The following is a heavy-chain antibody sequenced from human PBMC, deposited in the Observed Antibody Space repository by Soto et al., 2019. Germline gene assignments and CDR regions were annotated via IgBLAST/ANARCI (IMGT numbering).Heavy chain of an antibody. D-gene: IGHD6-19*01. CDR2: LNPNSGDT. CDR1: GYTFSSYD. Sequence: QVQLVQSGAEVKKPGASVKVSCKASGYTFSSYDINWVRQATGQGLEWMGWLNPNSGDTGYAPKFQGRVTLTRNTSINPAYIELSSLTSDDTDVYYCATSGGGWYLYWGQGTLVTVSS. V-gene: IGHV1-8*01. CDR3: ATSGGGWYLY. J-gene: IGHJ4*02.